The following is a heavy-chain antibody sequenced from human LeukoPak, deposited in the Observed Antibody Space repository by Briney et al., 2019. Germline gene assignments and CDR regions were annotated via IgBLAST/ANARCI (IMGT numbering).Heavy chain of an antibody. CDR1: GFTFSSYE. CDR2: ISSSGSTI. J-gene: IGHJ3*02. V-gene: IGHV3-48*03. D-gene: IGHD2-21*02. Sequence: GGSLRLSCAASGFTFSSYEMNWVRQAPGKGLEWVSYISSSGSTIYYADSVKGRFTISRDNAKNSLYLQMNSLRAEDTAVYYCARGITAYCSGDCYFHDAFDIWGQGTMVTVSS. CDR3: ARGITAYCSGDCYFHDAFDI.